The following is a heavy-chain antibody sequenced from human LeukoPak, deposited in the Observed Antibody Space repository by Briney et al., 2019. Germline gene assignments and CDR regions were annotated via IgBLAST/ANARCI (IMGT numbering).Heavy chain of an antibody. CDR3: AREGYDSSGYYGSNFDY. CDR1: GGSISSYY. D-gene: IGHD3-22*01. J-gene: IGHJ4*02. V-gene: IGHV4-59*01. CDR2: IYYSGST. Sequence: SETLSLTCTVSGGSISSYYWSWIRQPPGKGLEWIGYIYYSGSTNYNPSLKSRVTISVDTSKNQFSLKLSSVTAADTAVYYCAREGYDSSGYYGSNFDYWGQGTLVTVSS.